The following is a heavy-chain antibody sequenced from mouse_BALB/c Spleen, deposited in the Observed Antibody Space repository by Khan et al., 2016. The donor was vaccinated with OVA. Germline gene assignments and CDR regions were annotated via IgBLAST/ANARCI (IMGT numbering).Heavy chain of an antibody. D-gene: IGHD2-4*01. CDR3: SRKDYYDYDPFPY. V-gene: IGHV3-2*02. CDR1: GYSIPSEYA. CDR2: INYNGNT. J-gene: IGHJ3*01. Sequence: EVQLQESGPGLVKPSQSLSLTCTVTGYSIPSEYAWNWIRQFPGNKLEWMGYINYNGNTRFNPSLKSRASITRDTSKNQFFLQLNSVTTEDTATYYCSRKDYYDYDPFPYWGQGTLVTVSA.